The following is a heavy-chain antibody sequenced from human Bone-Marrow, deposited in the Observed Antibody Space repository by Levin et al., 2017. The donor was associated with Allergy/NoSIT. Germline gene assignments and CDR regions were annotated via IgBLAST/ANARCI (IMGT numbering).Heavy chain of an antibody. CDR3: TRGGRGTSYYWVY. CDR1: VFTFSTYW. D-gene: IGHD3-10*01. V-gene: IGHV3-7*01. CDR2: LAQDGSET. Sequence: GESLKISCAASVFTFSTYWMTWVRQAPGKGLEWVANLAQDGSETYYADSVKGRFTVSRDNAKNSLYLEMNSLRDEDSATYYCTRGGRGTSYYWVYWGQGTLVTVSS. J-gene: IGHJ4*02.